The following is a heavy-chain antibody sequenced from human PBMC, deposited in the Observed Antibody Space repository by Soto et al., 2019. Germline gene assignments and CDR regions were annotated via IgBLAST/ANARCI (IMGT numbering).Heavy chain of an antibody. V-gene: IGHV4-38-2*02. CDR1: GYSISSGSY. Sequence: PSETLSLTCTVSGYSISSGSYWGWIRQPPGKGPEWIASIYHGGTTFYNPSLKSRVTISVDRSKNQFSLKLSSVTAADTAVYYCASSSNYVWFDYWGQGTLVTVSS. J-gene: IGHJ4*02. D-gene: IGHD4-4*01. CDR3: ASSSNYVWFDY. CDR2: IYHGGTT.